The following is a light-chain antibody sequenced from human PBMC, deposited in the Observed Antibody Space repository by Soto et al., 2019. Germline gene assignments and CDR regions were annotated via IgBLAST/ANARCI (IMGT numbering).Light chain of an antibody. J-gene: IGLJ1*01. Sequence: QSALTQPPSASGTPGQRVTISCSGSTSNVGSNNVNWYQQLPGTAPKLLIYGDDQRPSGVPARFSGSKSGTSAALAISGLQSGDEGDYFCAAWDNSLSGHYVFGTGTKVTVL. CDR3: AAWDNSLSGHYV. V-gene: IGLV1-44*01. CDR1: TSNVGSNN. CDR2: GDD.